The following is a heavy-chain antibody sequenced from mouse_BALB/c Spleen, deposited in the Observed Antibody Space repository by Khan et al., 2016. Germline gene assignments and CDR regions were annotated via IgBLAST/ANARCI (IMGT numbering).Heavy chain of an antibody. J-gene: IGHJ2*01. CDR1: GFTFSSYA. CDR2: ISSGGTT. D-gene: IGHD1-1*01. V-gene: IGHV5-6-5*01. CDR3: TRGVTTVVDYFDY. Sequence: EVELVESGGGLVKPGESLKLSCAASGFTFSSYAMSWVRQTPEKRLEWVASISSGGTTFYPDSLTGRFTISRDNARNILYLQVSSLRSEDTAMHYCTRGVTTVVDYFDYWGQGTTLTVSS.